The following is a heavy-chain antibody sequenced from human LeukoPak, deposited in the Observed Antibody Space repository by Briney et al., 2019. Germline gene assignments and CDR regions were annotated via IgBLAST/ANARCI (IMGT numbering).Heavy chain of an antibody. Sequence: GRSLRLSCTASGFTFSSYGMHWVRQAPGKAPEWVAAVWFDGSNIFYADAVKGRFTISRDNSKNTLSLQMNSLRAADTAVYYCARDATFLRSTIAPAGSVFDIWGQGTMVTVSS. CDR2: VWFDGSNI. J-gene: IGHJ3*02. D-gene: IGHD6-13*01. CDR3: ARDATFLRSTIAPAGSVFDI. V-gene: IGHV3-33*01. CDR1: GFTFSSYG.